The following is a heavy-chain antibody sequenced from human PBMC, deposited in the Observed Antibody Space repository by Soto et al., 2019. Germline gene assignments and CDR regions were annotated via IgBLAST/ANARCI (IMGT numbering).Heavy chain of an antibody. CDR2: IYYSGST. J-gene: IGHJ4*02. CDR1: GGSISTYY. Sequence: SETLSLTCTVSGGSISTYYCSWIPQPPGKGLEWIGYIYYSGSTNYNPSLKSRVTISVDTSKNQFSLKLNSMTAADTAVYYCARHNYGSGSTYFDYWGQGTLVTVS. V-gene: IGHV4-59*08. D-gene: IGHD3-10*01. CDR3: ARHNYGSGSTYFDY.